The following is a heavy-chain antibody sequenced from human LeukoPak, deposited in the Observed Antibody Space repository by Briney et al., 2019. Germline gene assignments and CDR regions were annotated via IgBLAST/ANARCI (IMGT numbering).Heavy chain of an antibody. D-gene: IGHD6-13*01. CDR1: GFTFNNYA. J-gene: IGHJ4*02. CDR3: ARGSKTAGTIYSFDY. Sequence: PGGSLRLSCAASGFTFNNYAMSWVRQAPGKGLEWVSAISGSGRSTYYADSVKGRFTISRDNSKNTVYLQMNSLRAEDTAVYYCARGSKTAGTIYSFDYWGQGTLVTVSS. CDR2: ISGSGRST. V-gene: IGHV3-23*01.